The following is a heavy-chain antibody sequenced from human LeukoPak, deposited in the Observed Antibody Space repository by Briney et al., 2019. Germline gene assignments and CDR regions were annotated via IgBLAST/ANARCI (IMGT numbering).Heavy chain of an antibody. CDR1: GGSISSSSYY. CDR3: ARQAYNYGYLPLRN. Sequence: SETLSLTCTVSGGSISSSSYYWGWIRQPPGEGLEWIGSIYYSGSTYYNPSLKSRVTISVDTSKNQFSLKLSSVTAADTAVYYCARQAYNYGYLPLRNWGQGTLVTVSS. V-gene: IGHV4-39*01. CDR2: IYYSGST. D-gene: IGHD5-18*01. J-gene: IGHJ4*02.